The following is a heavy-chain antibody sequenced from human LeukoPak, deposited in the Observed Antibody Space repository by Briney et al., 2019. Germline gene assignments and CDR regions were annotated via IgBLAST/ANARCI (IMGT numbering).Heavy chain of an antibody. CDR1: GGPISSSGYY. V-gene: IGHV4-39*01. D-gene: IGHD6-19*01. CDR3: ARHVSGWYNF. CDR2: IYYSGST. J-gene: IGHJ4*02. Sequence: PSETLSLTCTVPGGPISSSGYYWAWIRQPPGKGLEWIASIYYSGSTYYNPSLRSRVTISADTSKNQFSLKVSSLTAADTAVYYCARHVSGWYNFWGQGTLLTVSS.